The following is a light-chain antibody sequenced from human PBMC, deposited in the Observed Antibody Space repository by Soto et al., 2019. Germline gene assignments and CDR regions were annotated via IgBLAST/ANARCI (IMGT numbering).Light chain of an antibody. Sequence: EIVLTQSPGTPSLSPGERATLSCRASQSINSRYLAWYQQKPGQAPRLLIYGASSRATGIPDRFSGSGSGTDFTVTISRLEPEDFAVYYCQQFGSSPGFTFGPGTIVDIK. CDR2: GAS. J-gene: IGKJ3*01. CDR3: QQFGSSPGFT. CDR1: QSINSRY. V-gene: IGKV3-20*01.